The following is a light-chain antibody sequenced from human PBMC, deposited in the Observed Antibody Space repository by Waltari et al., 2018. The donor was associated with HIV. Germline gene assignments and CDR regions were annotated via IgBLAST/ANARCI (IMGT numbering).Light chain of an antibody. CDR3: QQYSAFPFT. CDR2: KES. J-gene: IGKJ2*01. CDR1: QTISSS. Sequence: DIALTQSPSTLPLSLGDRVTITCRSSQTISSSLAWYQQRPGTAPKLLIYKESSVEDGVPSRFSGSGSGTEFTLTISRLQPDDIAVYFCQQYSAFPFTFGKGTKLEI. V-gene: IGKV1-5*03.